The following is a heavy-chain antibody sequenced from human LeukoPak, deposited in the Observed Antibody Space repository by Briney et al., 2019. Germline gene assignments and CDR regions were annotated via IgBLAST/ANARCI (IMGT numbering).Heavy chain of an antibody. J-gene: IGHJ3*02. V-gene: IGHV1-69*13. D-gene: IGHD1-26*01. Sequence: SVKVSCKASGGTFSSYAISWVRQAPRQGLEWMGGIIPIFGTANYAQKFQGRVTITADESTSTAYMELSSLRSEDTAVYYCAREASSGSYFVGAFDIWGQGTMVTVSS. CDR1: GGTFSSYA. CDR3: AREASSGSYFVGAFDI. CDR2: IIPIFGTA.